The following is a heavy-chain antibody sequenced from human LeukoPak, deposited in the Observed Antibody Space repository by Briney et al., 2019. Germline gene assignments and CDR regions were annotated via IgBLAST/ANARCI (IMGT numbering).Heavy chain of an antibody. D-gene: IGHD3-22*01. CDR1: GYTFTTYG. V-gene: IGHV1-18*01. Sequence: GASVKVSCKASGYTFTTYGISWVRQAPGQGLEWMGWISAYNGNTNYAQKFQGRVTMTTGTSTSTANMELRSLRSDDTAVYYCATTWAETYYYDSSGYYFDYWGQGTLVTVSP. CDR2: ISAYNGNT. J-gene: IGHJ4*02. CDR3: ATTWAETYYYDSSGYYFDY.